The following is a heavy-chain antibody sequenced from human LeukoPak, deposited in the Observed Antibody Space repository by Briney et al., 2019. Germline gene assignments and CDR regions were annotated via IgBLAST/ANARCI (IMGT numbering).Heavy chain of an antibody. J-gene: IGHJ4*02. CDR1: GGSFSGYY. CDR3: ARVRFDSGSYYFDY. CDR2: IYYSGST. V-gene: IGHV4-59*12. D-gene: IGHD1-26*01. Sequence: SETLSLTCAVYGGSFSGYYWSWIRQPPGKGLEWIGYIYYSGSTNYNPSLKSRVTISEDKSRNQFSLRLSSVTAADTAVYYCARVRFDSGSYYFDYWDQGTLVTVSS.